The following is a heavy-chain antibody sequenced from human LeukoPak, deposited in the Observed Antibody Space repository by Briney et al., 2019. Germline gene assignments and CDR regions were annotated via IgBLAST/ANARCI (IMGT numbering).Heavy chain of an antibody. CDR1: GFTFSSYA. CDR3: ARESGEAFDF. D-gene: IGHD3-10*01. J-gene: IGHJ3*01. V-gene: IGHV3-21*01. CDR2: IGSSSRSI. Sequence: GGSLRLSCAASGFTFSSYAMSWVRQAPGKGLEWVSSIGSSSRSIYYADSVKGRFTVSRDNAKNSLYLRMSSLRAEDTAVYYCARESGEAFDFWGQGTMVTVSS.